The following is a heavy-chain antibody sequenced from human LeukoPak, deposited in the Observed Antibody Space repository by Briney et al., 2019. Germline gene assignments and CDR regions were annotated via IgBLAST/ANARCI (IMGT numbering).Heavy chain of an antibody. CDR2: IKQDGSEK. V-gene: IGHV3-7*01. Sequence: GGSLRLSCAAAGFTFSSYWMSWVRQAPGNGLEWVANIKQDGSEKYYVDSVKGRFTISRDNAKNSLYLQMNSLRAEDTAVYYCARDRKYYYDSSGYYYTYWGQGTLVTVSS. CDR3: ARDRKYYYDSSGYYYTY. J-gene: IGHJ4*02. CDR1: GFTFSSYW. D-gene: IGHD3-22*01.